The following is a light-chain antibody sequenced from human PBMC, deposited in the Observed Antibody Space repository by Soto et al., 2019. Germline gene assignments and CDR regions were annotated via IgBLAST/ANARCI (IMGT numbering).Light chain of an antibody. CDR1: QTISSSF. J-gene: IGKJ3*01. Sequence: EIVLTQSPGTLSLSPGERATLSCRASQTISSSFLAWYQQKPGQAPRLLIYRASRRAPGIPDRFSGSGSWNDFTLTISRLEPEDFAVYDCHQFGSSPLDTFGPGTKVEIK. CDR2: RAS. V-gene: IGKV3-20*01. CDR3: HQFGSSPLDT.